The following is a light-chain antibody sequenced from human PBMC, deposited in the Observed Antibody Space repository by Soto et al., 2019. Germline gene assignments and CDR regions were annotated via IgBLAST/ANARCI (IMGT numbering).Light chain of an antibody. CDR3: CSYAGSYTFEV. J-gene: IGLJ2*01. CDR1: SSGVDVYNY. V-gene: IGLV2-11*01. Sequence: QSALTQPRSVSGSPGQSVTISCTGTSSGVDVYNYVSWYQQHPGKAPKLMIYDVRKRPSGVPDRFSGSKSGNTASLTISGLQAEDEADYYCCSYAGSYTFEVFGGGTKLTVL. CDR2: DVR.